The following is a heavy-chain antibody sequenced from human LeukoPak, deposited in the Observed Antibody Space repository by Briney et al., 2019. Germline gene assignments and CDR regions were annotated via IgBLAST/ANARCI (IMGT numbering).Heavy chain of an antibody. CDR2: IYTSGST. CDR3: ARVQSEVVVAATRSYYYYGMDV. CDR1: GVSISSGSYY. Sequence: PSETLSLTCTVSGVSISSGSYYWGWIRQPAGKGLEWIGRIYTSGSTSYNPSLKSRVTISVDTSKNQFSLKLSSVTAADTAVYYCARVQSEVVVAATRSYYYYGMDVWGQGTTVTVSS. J-gene: IGHJ6*02. D-gene: IGHD2-15*01. V-gene: IGHV4-61*02.